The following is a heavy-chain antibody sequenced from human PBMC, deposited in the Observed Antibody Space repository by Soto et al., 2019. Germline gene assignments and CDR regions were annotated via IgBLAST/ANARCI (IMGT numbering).Heavy chain of an antibody. Sequence: GESLKISCKGSGYSFTSYWISWVRQMPGKGLEWMGRIDPSDSYTNYSPPFQGHVTISADESISTAYLQWSSLKASDTAMYYCARHIVIVTSWFDPWGQGTLVTVSS. CDR2: IDPSDSYT. V-gene: IGHV5-10-1*01. J-gene: IGHJ5*02. CDR1: GYSFTSYW. D-gene: IGHD3-16*02. CDR3: ARHIVIVTSWFDP.